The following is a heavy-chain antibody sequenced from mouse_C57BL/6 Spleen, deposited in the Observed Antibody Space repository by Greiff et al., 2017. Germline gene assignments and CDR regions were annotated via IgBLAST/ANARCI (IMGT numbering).Heavy chain of an antibody. V-gene: IGHV1-50*01. D-gene: IGHD3-2*02. J-gene: IGHJ3*01. CDR2: IDPSDSYT. Sequence: QVQLQQPGAELVKPGASVKLSCKASGYTFTSYWMQWVKQRPGQGLEWIGEIDPSDSYTNYNQKFKGKATLTVDTSSSPAYMQLSSLTSEDSAVYYCARSGTAQASSPYWGQGTLVTVSA. CDR1: GYTFTSYW. CDR3: ARSGTAQASSPY.